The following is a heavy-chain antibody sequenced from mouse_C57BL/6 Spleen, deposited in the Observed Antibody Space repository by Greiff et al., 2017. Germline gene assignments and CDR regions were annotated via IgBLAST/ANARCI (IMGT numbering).Heavy chain of an antibody. Sequence: ESGPGLVKPSQSLSLTCSVTGYSITSGYYWNWIRQFPGNKLEWMGYISYDGSNNYNPSLKNRISITRDTSKNQFFLKLNSVTTEDTATYYCARGDTTERFAYWGQGTLVTVSA. CDR2: ISYDGSN. V-gene: IGHV3-6*01. J-gene: IGHJ3*01. D-gene: IGHD1-1*01. CDR1: GYSITSGYY. CDR3: ARGDTTERFAY.